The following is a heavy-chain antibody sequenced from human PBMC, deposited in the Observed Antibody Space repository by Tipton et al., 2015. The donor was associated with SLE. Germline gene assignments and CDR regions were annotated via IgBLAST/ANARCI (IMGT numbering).Heavy chain of an antibody. CDR1: GGSISSGGYY. CDR3: ASRTTSWFDP. V-gene: IGHV4-31*03. D-gene: IGHD1-1*01. Sequence: TLSLTCTVSGGSISSGGYYWSWIRQHPGKGLEWIGYIYYSGSTYYNPSLKSRVTISVDTSKNQFSLKLNSVTAADTAVYYCASRTTSWFDPWGQGTLVTVSS. CDR2: IYYSGST. J-gene: IGHJ5*02.